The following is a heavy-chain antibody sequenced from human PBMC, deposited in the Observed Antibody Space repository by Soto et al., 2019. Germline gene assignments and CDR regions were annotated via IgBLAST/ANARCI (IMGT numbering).Heavy chain of an antibody. Sequence: PSETLSLTCTVSGGSISSYYWSWIRQPPGKGLEWIGYIYYSGSTNYNPSLKSRVTISVDTSKNQFSLKLSSVTAADTAVYYCARDAGRRYSGTAFDYWGQGTLVTVSS. V-gene: IGHV4-59*01. J-gene: IGHJ4*02. D-gene: IGHD3-10*01. CDR3: ARDAGRRYSGTAFDY. CDR2: IYYSGST. CDR1: GGSISSYY.